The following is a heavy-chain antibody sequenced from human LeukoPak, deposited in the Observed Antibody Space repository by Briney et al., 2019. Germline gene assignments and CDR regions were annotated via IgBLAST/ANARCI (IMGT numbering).Heavy chain of an antibody. V-gene: IGHV3-23*01. J-gene: IGHJ4*02. CDR1: GFTFSNYA. CDR2: ITGSGAVT. Sequence: TGGSLRLSCAASGFTFSNYAMSWVRQAPGKGLEWVSAITGSGAVTYYADSVKGRFTISRENSKNTLYLQLNSLRAEDTAVYYCVQRGDYDVLTGYYVPDYWGQGPLVTVS. CDR3: VQRGDYDVLTGYYVPDY. D-gene: IGHD3-9*01.